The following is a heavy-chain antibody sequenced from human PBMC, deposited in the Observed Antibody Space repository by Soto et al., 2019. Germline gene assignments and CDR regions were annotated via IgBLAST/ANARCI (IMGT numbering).Heavy chain of an antibody. CDR3: ARSLDY. Sequence: GGSLRLSCAASGFSFSSYWMDWVRQAPGKGLEWVANINQDGSEKHYVDSVKGRFTISRDNAKNSLYLQMSSLTAEDSALYYCARSLDYWGQGTLVTVSS. CDR2: INQDGSEK. V-gene: IGHV3-7*01. CDR1: GFSFSSYW. J-gene: IGHJ4*02.